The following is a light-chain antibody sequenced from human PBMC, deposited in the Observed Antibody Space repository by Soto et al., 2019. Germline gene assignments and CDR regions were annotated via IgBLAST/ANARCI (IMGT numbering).Light chain of an antibody. Sequence: EIVLTQSPGTLSLSPGERATLSCRASQSVSSSYLAWYQQKPGQAPRLLIYGASSRATGIPDRFSGSGSGTDFTLTISRLEPEAFAVYYCQQYGSSPWTFGQWTKVELK. CDR3: QQYGSSPWT. CDR1: QSVSSSY. CDR2: GAS. J-gene: IGKJ1*01. V-gene: IGKV3-20*01.